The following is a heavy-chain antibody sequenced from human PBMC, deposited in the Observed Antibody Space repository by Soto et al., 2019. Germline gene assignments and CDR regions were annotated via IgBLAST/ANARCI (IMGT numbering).Heavy chain of an antibody. Sequence: SETLSLTCTVSGGSISSSSYYWGWIRQPPGKGLEWIGSIYNSGSTYYNPSLKSRVTISVDTSENQFSLKLSSVTAADTAVYYCARQVGIRSNWFDPWGQGTLVTVSS. CDR2: IYNSGST. CDR1: GGSISSSSYY. D-gene: IGHD5-18*01. CDR3: ARQVGIRSNWFDP. V-gene: IGHV4-39*01. J-gene: IGHJ5*02.